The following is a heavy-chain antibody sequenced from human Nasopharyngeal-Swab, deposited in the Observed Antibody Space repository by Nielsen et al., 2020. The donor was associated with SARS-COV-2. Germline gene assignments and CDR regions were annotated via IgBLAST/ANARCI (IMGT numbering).Heavy chain of an antibody. Sequence: GESLKISCAASGFTFSDYYMSWIRQAPGKGLEWVSYISSSGSTIYYADSVKGRFTISRDNAKNSLYLQMNSLRAEDTAVYYCARRRGYGTPVDYWGQGTLVTVSS. V-gene: IGHV3-11*04. D-gene: IGHD5-18*01. J-gene: IGHJ4*02. CDR1: GFTFSDYY. CDR3: ARRRGYGTPVDY. CDR2: ISSSGSTI.